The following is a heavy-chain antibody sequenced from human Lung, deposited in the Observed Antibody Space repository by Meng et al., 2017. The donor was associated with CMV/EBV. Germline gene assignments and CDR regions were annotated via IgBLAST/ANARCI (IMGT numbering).Heavy chain of an antibody. J-gene: IGHJ4*02. Sequence: SXTXSLXCTVSGGSINNYYWSWIRQPPGKGLEWIGYIYYSGSTNYNPSLKSRVTISVDTSKNQFSLKLSSVTAADTAVYFCARIYCSSTSCYNDYWGQGTXVNGAS. V-gene: IGHV4-59*01. CDR3: ARIYCSSTSCYNDY. D-gene: IGHD2-2*01. CDR2: IYYSGST. CDR1: GGSINNYY.